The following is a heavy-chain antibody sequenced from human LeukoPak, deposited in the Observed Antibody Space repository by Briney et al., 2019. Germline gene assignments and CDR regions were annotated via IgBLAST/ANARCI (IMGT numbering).Heavy chain of an antibody. V-gene: IGHV3-21*01. CDR2: ITSTSRYI. J-gene: IGHJ4*02. Sequence: GGSLRLSCAASGFTFSIYNMNWVRQAPGKGLEWVSSITSTSRYIYYGDSVKGRFTISRDNAKNSLYLQMNSLRAEDTAVYYCARDVDSSSSGDYWGQGTLVTVSS. CDR3: ARDVDSSSSGDY. CDR1: GFTFSIYN. D-gene: IGHD6-6*01.